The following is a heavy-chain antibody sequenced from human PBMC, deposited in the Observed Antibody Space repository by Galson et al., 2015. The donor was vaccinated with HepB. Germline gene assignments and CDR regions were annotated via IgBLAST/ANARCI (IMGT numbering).Heavy chain of an antibody. J-gene: IGHJ5*02. CDR1: GYTFTGYY. Sequence: SVKVSCKASGYTFTGYYMHWVRQAPGQGLEWMGWINPNSGGTNYAQKFQGWVTMTRDTSISTAYMELSRLRSDDTAVYYCARGNGYSSSHRNWFDPWGQGTLVTVSS. V-gene: IGHV1-2*04. CDR3: ARGNGYSSSHRNWFDP. CDR2: INPNSGGT. D-gene: IGHD6-13*01.